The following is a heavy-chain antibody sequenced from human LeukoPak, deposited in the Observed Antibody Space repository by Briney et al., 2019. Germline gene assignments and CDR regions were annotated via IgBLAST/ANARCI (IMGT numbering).Heavy chain of an antibody. Sequence: ASVKVSCKASGYTFTSYDINWVRQATGQGLEWMGWINPNSGGTNYAQKFQGRVTMTRDTSISTAYMELSRLRSDDTAVYYCARDGIEMATILFDYWGQGTLVTVSS. V-gene: IGHV1-2*02. CDR3: ARDGIEMATILFDY. CDR1: GYTFTSYD. D-gene: IGHD5-24*01. J-gene: IGHJ4*02. CDR2: INPNSGGT.